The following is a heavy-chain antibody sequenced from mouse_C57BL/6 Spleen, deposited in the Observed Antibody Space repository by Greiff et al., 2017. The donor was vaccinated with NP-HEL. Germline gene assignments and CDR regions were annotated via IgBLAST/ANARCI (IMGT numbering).Heavy chain of an antibody. CDR2: IYPGDGDT. J-gene: IGHJ2*01. CDR1: GYAFSSSW. Sequence: QVQLKQSGPELVKPGASVKISCKASGYAFSSSWMNWVKQRPGKGLEWIGRIYPGDGDTNYNGKFKGKATLTADKSSSTAYMQLSSLTSDDSAVYFCARNYYGSSYPLGFDYWGQGTTLTVSS. D-gene: IGHD1-1*01. CDR3: ARNYYGSSYPLGFDY. V-gene: IGHV1-82*01.